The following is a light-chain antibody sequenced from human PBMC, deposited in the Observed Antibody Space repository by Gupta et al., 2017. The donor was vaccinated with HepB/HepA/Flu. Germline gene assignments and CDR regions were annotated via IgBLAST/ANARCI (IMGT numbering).Light chain of an antibody. V-gene: IGLV2-23*02. J-gene: IGLJ1*01. CDR2: EVN. CDR3: CSYAGSNV. Sequence: QSAMTQPATVPGRPGQPITISCTGTSSDGGRYYLVAWYRQHPGKAPKLIIYEVNKRPSGVSNRFSGSKSGNAASLTISGLQAEDEADYYCCSYAGSNVFGTGTKVTVL. CDR1: SSDGGRYYL.